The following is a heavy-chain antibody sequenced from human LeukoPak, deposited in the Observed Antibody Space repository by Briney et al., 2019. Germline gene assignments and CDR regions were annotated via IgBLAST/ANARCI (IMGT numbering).Heavy chain of an antibody. J-gene: IGHJ4*02. CDR1: GYTFTSYY. Sequence: ASVKVSCKASGYTFTSYYMHSARHAPRQRLEWRGIINPSGGSTSYAQKFQGRVTMTRDTSTSTVYMELSSLRSEDTAVYYCARLRDGGNRRGYYFDYWGQGTLVTVSS. CDR2: INPSGGST. V-gene: IGHV1-46*01. D-gene: IGHD2-15*01. CDR3: ARLRDGGNRRGYYFDY.